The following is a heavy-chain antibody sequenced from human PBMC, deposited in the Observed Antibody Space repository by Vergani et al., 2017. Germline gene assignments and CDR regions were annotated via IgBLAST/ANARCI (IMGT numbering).Heavy chain of an antibody. V-gene: IGHV2-5*01. J-gene: IGHJ4*02. CDR2: IYWNDDK. D-gene: IGHD1-7*01. CDR1: GFSLSTSGVG. Sequence: QITLTESGPTLVKPTQTLTLTCTFSGFSLSTSGVGVGWIRQPPGKALEWLALIYWNDDKRYSPSLKSRLTITKDTSKNQVVLTMTNMDPVDTATYYCARLDSNWNYFPQCDYWGQGTLVTVSS. CDR3: ARLDSNWNYFPQCDY.